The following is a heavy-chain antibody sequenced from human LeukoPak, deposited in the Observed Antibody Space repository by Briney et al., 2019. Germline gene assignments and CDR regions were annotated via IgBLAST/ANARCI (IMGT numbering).Heavy chain of an antibody. Sequence: GGSLRLSCAAFGFTFSSYAMHWVRQAPGKGLEYVSAISSNGGSTYYANSVKGRFTISRDNSKNTLYLQMGSLRAEDMAVYYCARAPITIFGVVKYYFDYWGQGTLVTVSS. CDR3: ARAPITIFGVVKYYFDY. CDR2: ISSNGGST. J-gene: IGHJ4*02. CDR1: GFTFSSYA. D-gene: IGHD3-3*01. V-gene: IGHV3-64*01.